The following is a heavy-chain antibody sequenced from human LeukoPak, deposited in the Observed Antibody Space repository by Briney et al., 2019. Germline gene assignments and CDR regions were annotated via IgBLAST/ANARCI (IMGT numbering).Heavy chain of an antibody. V-gene: IGHV3-66*03. J-gene: IGHJ4*02. CDR1: GFTVSTNY. Sequence: QSGGSLRLSCAASGFTVSTNYMTWMRHAPGKGLEWVSVMYTLGNTNYADSWRGRFTISRDNSKSTLYLQMNSLRAEDTAVYYCAKVYHSTMVRGVIQVFDYWGQGTLVTVSS. CDR2: MYTLGNT. D-gene: IGHD3-10*01. CDR3: AKVYHSTMVRGVIQVFDY.